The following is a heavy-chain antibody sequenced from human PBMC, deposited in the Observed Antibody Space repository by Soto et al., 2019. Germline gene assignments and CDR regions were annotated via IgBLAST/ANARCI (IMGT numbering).Heavy chain of an antibody. CDR1: GDSVSGNTAA. J-gene: IGHJ4*02. D-gene: IGHD6-13*01. V-gene: IGHV6-1*01. CDR2: TYYRSTWYS. CDR3: ARIAATGNFPQDDY. Sequence: QRQLQQSGPGLVKPSQTLSLTCAISGDSVSGNTAAWNWIRQSPSRGLEWLGRTYYRSTWYSDYAVSVKGRTTIHADASQTQFSLQLHSVTPEDTAVYYCARIAATGNFPQDDYWGQGTLVTVSS.